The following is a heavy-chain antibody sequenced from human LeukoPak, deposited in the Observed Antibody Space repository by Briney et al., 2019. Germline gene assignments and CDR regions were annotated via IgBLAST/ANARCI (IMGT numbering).Heavy chain of an antibody. V-gene: IGHV4-34*01. CDR2: INHSGST. CDR3: AYSSGYPQH. D-gene: IGHD3-22*01. CDR1: GGSFSDFY. J-gene: IGHJ1*01. Sequence: PSETLSLTCAVYGGSFSDFYGTWIRQPPGKGLEWIGEINHSGSTNYKPSLKSRVTISVDTSKNQFSLKLSSMTAAGTAVYYCAYSSGYPQHCGQGTLVTVSS.